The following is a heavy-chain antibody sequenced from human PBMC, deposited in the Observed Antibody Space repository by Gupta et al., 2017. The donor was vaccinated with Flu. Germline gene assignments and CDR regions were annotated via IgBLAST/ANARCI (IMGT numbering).Heavy chain of an antibody. CDR1: GGSYSGYF. CDR3: TRGNLVVGYSHS. CDR2: INHSGST. V-gene: IGHV4-34*01. D-gene: IGHD5-12*01. J-gene: IGHJ4*02. Sequence: QVELRLRGAGVLKASATLSLTCEAYGGSYSGYFSGWIRRPSGKGLEWIGEINHSGSTNYNPSPKSRVTISVGTSKNQFSLELNHVTAADTAVYYGTRGNLVVGYSHSWGQGTLVTVSS.